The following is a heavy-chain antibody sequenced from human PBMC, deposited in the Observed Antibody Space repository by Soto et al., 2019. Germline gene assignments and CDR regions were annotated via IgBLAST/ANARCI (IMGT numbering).Heavy chain of an antibody. V-gene: IGHV3-48*01. CDR2: ISSSSSTI. D-gene: IGHD3-3*01. Sequence: GGSLRLSCAASGFTFSSYSMNWVRQAPGKGLEWVSYISSSSSTIYYADSVKGRFTISRDNAKNSLYLQMNSLRAEDTAVYYCARDESQPYDDYYYYYMDVWGKGTTVTVSS. CDR3: ARDESQPYDDYYYYYMDV. CDR1: GFTFSSYS. J-gene: IGHJ6*03.